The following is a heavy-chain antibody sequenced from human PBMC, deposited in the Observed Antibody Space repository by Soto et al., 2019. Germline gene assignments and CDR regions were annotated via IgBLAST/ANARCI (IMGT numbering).Heavy chain of an antibody. CDR2: ISSAGGST. Sequence: EVQLLESGGGLVQPGGSLRLSCEASGFTFSSYAMNWVRQAPGKGLQWVSGISSAGGSTYYADSVKGRFTISRDNSKNTLYLQLNSLRAEDTAVYYCAKDRRTPDSWGQGTLVTVSS. CDR1: GFTFSSYA. V-gene: IGHV3-23*01. CDR3: AKDRRTPDS. J-gene: IGHJ4*02.